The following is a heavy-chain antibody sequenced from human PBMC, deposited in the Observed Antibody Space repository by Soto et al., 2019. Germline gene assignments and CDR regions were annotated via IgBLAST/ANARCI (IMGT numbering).Heavy chain of an antibody. CDR3: ARGSHIVVATDAFDI. V-gene: IGHV4-38-2*02. J-gene: IGHJ3*02. D-gene: IGHD2-21*02. CDR1: NLSISSGYY. CDR2: IYHSGIT. Sequence: PSETLSLTCSGSNLSISSGYYWGWIRQPPGKGLEWIANIYHSGITYYNSSLKSRITISVDTSKNQFSLKMNSVTAADTAVYYCARGSHIVVATDAFDIWGQGTMVTVSS.